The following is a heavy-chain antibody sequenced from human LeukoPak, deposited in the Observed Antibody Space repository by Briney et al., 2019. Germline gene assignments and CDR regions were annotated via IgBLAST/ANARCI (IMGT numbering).Heavy chain of an antibody. J-gene: IGHJ5*02. D-gene: IGHD3-10*01. CDR2: IYYSGST. CDR1: GGSISSSSYY. Sequence: PSETLSLTCTVSGGSISSSSYYWGWIRQPPGKGLEWIGSIYYSGSTYYNPSLKSRVTMSVDTSKNQFSLKLSSVTAADTAVYYCARDLDYYGSGSYYKGGWFDPWGQGTLVTVSS. CDR3: ARDLDYYGSGSYYKGGWFDP. V-gene: IGHV4-39*07.